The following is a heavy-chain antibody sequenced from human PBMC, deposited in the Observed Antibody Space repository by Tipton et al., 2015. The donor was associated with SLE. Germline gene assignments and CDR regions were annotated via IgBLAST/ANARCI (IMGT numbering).Heavy chain of an antibody. CDR1: GFTVSSNY. J-gene: IGHJ4*02. Sequence: SLRLSCAASGFTVSSNYMSWVRQAPGKGLGWVSLIYSGGSTYYADSVKGRFTISRDNSKNTLFLQMNSLRTEDTAVYYCARAYCSGGSCYRALFDYWGQGTLVTVSS. CDR3: ARAYCSGGSCYRALFDY. D-gene: IGHD2-15*01. V-gene: IGHV3-53*05. CDR2: IYSGGST.